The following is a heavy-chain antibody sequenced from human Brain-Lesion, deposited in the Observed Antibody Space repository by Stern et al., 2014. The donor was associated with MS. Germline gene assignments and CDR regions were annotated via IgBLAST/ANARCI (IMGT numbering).Heavy chain of an antibody. Sequence: EVQLVESGGGLVQPGGSLRLSCAASGFTFSNYWMHWVRQAPGKGLVWVSRVNNDGRRTSYAESVKGRFTMSRDNAKNTLYLQMNSLRVEDTAIYYCARGERWFDSWGQGTLVTVSS. CDR3: ARGERWFDS. CDR2: VNNDGRRT. V-gene: IGHV3-74*02. CDR1: GFTFSNYW. J-gene: IGHJ5*01. D-gene: IGHD3-10*01.